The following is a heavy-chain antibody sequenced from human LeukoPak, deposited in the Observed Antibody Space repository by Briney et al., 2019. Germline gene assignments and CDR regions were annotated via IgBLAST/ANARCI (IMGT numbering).Heavy chain of an antibody. V-gene: IGHV3-30*18. J-gene: IGHJ4*02. Sequence: GGSLRLSCAASGFTFSSYGMQWVRQAPGKGPEWVAVVSYDGRIAYYADSVRGRFTISRDNAKNTLYLQVNSLRAEDTAVYYCAKEILTGYYLDSWGQGTLITVSS. CDR3: AKEILTGYYLDS. CDR1: GFTFSSYG. D-gene: IGHD3-9*01. CDR2: VSYDGRIA.